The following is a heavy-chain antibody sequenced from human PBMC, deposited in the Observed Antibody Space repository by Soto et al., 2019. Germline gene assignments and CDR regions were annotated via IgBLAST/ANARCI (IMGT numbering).Heavy chain of an antibody. CDR3: AHRLTWDAFDI. J-gene: IGHJ3*02. V-gene: IGHV2-5*02. D-gene: IGHD1-26*01. CDR2: IYWDDDK. CDR1: GFSLSDNGVG. Sequence: QITLKESGPTLVKRTQTLTLTCTFSGFSLSDNGVGVGWILQPPGKALEWLELIYWDDDKIYSPSLKTRLTITKDTSKNQVLLTMTNMDPVDTATYYCAHRLTWDAFDIWGQGTMVTVSS.